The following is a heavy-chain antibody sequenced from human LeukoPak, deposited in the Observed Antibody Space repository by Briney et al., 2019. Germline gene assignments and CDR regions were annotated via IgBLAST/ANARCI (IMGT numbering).Heavy chain of an antibody. CDR1: GGSISSSSYY. Sequence: SETLSLTCTVSGGSISSSSYYWGWIRQPPGKGLEWIGSIYYSGSTYYNPSLKSRVTISVDTSKNQFSLKLSSVTAADTAVYYCARASYDSSGYYAPLGAFGIWGQGTMVTVSS. D-gene: IGHD3-22*01. CDR3: ARASYDSSGYYAPLGAFGI. J-gene: IGHJ3*02. V-gene: IGHV4-39*01. CDR2: IYYSGST.